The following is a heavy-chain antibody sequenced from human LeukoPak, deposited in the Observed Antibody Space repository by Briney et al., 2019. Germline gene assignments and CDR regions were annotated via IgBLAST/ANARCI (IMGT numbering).Heavy chain of an antibody. V-gene: IGHV1-3*01. D-gene: IGHD3-10*01. J-gene: IGHJ5*02. CDR2: INVGNGNT. CDR1: GYTFTSYA. Sequence: ASVKVSCKASGYTFTSYAMHWVRQAPGQRLEWMGWINVGNGNTKYSQKFQGRVTITRDTSASTAYMELSSLRSEDTAVYYCARDQWFGENWFDPWGQGTLVTVSS. CDR3: ARDQWFGENWFDP.